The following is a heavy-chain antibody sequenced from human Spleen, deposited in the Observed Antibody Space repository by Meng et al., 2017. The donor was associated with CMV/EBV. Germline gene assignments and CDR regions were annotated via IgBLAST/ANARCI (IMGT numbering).Heavy chain of an antibody. J-gene: IGHJ5*02. Sequence: GESLKISCTASGFTFGDYIMTWVRQAPGKGLEWVSSISSRSTYIYYADSVKGRFTISRDNAKNSLYLQMNSLRGEDTAVYYCARGFGANSSPDNWFDRWGQGTLVTVSS. CDR3: ARGFGANSSPDNWFDR. V-gene: IGHV3-21*01. D-gene: IGHD4/OR15-4a*01. CDR2: ISSRSTYI. CDR1: GFTFGDYI.